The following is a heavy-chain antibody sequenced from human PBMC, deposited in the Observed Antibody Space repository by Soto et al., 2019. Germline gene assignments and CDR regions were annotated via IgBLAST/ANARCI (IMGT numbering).Heavy chain of an antibody. J-gene: IGHJ3*02. CDR2: ISSSSSTI. CDR1: GFTFSSYS. D-gene: IGHD3-22*01. V-gene: IGHV3-48*02. CDR3: ARDTLASVVVITYDAFDI. Sequence: GGSLRLSCAASGFTFSSYSMNWVRQAPGKGLEWVSYISSSSSTIYYADSVKGRFTISRDNAKNSLYLQMNSLRDEDTAVYYCARDTLASVVVITYDAFDIWGQGTMVTVSS.